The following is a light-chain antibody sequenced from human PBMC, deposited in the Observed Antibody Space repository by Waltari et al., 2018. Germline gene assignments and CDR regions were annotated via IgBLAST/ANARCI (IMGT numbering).Light chain of an antibody. Sequence: SYELTQPPSVSVSPGQTARITCSGDPLPKQYAYWYQQKSGQAPVLVIYKDSERPPGIPERFSGSSSGTTVTLTISGVQAEDEADYYCQSADSSGTYQVVFGGGTKLTVL. CDR2: KDS. CDR1: PLPKQY. V-gene: IGLV3-25*03. CDR3: QSADSSGTYQVV. J-gene: IGLJ2*01.